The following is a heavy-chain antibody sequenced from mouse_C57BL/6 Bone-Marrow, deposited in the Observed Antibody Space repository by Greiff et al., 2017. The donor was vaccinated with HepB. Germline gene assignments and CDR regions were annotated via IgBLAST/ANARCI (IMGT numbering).Heavy chain of an antibody. V-gene: IGHV8-8*01. CDR3: ARSHHYYGSSPYWYFDV. CDR1: GFSLSTFGMG. Sequence: QVTLKVCGPGILQPSQTLSLTCSFSGFSLSTFGMGVGWIRQPSGKGLEWLAHIWWDDDKYYNPALKSRLTISEDTSKNQVFLKIANVDTADTATYYCARSHHYYGSSPYWYFDVWGTGTTVTVSS. J-gene: IGHJ1*03. D-gene: IGHD1-1*01. CDR2: IWWDDDK.